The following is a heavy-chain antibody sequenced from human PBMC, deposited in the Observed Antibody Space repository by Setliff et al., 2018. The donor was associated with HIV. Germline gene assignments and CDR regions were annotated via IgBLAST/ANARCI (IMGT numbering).Heavy chain of an antibody. Sequence: GGSLRLSCAASGFTFNTYGMNWVRQAPGKGLEWVSLISGDGGHATHYSDSVKGRFTISRDDSRNTLYLHMNNLRVDDTATYYCAIDFPASAFYLSDAFLTNSWGQGTLVTVSS. D-gene: IGHD3-16*01. CDR1: GFTFNTYG. CDR2: ISGDGGHAT. CDR3: AIDFPASAFYLSDAFLTNS. V-gene: IGHV3-23*01. J-gene: IGHJ5*02.